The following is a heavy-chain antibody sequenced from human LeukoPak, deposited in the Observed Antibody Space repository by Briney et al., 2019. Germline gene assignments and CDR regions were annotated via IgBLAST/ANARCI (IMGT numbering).Heavy chain of an antibody. D-gene: IGHD3-3*01. CDR1: GGSISSSSYY. J-gene: IGHJ6*02. V-gene: IGHV4-39*07. Sequence: SETLSLTCTVSGGSISSSSYYWGWIRQPPGKGLQWLGEIDQSGSTSYDPSLKSRVTISIDTSKKQFSLKMSSVTAADTAVYYCARVLRSLEWLPYGMDVWGQGTTVTVSS. CDR3: ARVLRSLEWLPYGMDV. CDR2: IDQSGST.